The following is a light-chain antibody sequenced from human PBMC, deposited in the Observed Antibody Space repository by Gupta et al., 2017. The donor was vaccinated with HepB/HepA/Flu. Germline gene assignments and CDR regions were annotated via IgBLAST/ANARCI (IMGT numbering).Light chain of an antibody. V-gene: IGLV2-14*03. J-gene: IGLJ2*01. Sequence: QSPLTQPAPVYGSPGQSITTSCTGTSSDVGGYNYVSWYQQHPGKAPILMMYDVSNRPSGVSNRFSGSKSGNTASLTISGLQAEDEADYYCTSYTSSSWGVFGGGTKLTVL. CDR3: TSYTSSSWGV. CDR2: DVS. CDR1: SSDVGGYNY.